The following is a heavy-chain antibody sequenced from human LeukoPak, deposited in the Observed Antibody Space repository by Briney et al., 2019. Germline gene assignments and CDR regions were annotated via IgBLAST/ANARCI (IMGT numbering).Heavy chain of an antibody. D-gene: IGHD4-11*01. CDR3: ARITVTDYYFDY. Sequence: PSETLSLTCTVSGDSISSYYWSWIRQPPGKGLEWIGYIYYSGSTNYNPSLKSRVTISVDTSKNQFSLKLRSVTAADTAVYYCARITVTDYYFDYWAREPWSPSPQ. J-gene: IGHJ4*02. CDR2: IYYSGST. CDR1: GDSISSYY. V-gene: IGHV4-59*08.